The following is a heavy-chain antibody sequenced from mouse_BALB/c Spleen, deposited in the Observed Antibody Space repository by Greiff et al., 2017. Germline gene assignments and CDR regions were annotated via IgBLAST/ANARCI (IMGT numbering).Heavy chain of an antibody. CDR2: INPSNGGT. D-gene: IGHD2-1*01. CDR3: TRGNAYGNFAY. V-gene: IGHV1S81*02. Sequence: QVQLQQPGAELVKPGASVKLSCKASGYTFTSYYMYWVKQRPGQGLEWIGGINPSNGGTNFNEKFKSKATLTVDKSSSTAYMQLSSLTSEDSAVYYCTRGNAYGNFAYWGQGTLVTVSA. J-gene: IGHJ3*01. CDR1: GYTFTSYY.